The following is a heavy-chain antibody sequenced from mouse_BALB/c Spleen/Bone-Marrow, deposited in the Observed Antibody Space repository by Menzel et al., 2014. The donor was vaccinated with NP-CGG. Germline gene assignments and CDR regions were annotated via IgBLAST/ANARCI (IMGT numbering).Heavy chain of an antibody. CDR3: ARDDYDGGFAY. Sequence: EVQLVESGPELVKPGASMKISCKASGYSFNGYTMNWVKQSHGKNLEWIGLINPYSGGSSYNQKFKGKATLTVDKSSSTAYMELLSLTSEDSAVYYCARDDYDGGFAYWGQGTLVTVSA. V-gene: IGHV1-31*01. CDR2: INPYSGGS. J-gene: IGHJ3*01. CDR1: GYSFNGYT. D-gene: IGHD2-4*01.